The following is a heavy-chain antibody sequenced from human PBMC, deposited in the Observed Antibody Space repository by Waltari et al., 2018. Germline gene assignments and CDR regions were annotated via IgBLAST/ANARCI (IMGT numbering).Heavy chain of an antibody. D-gene: IGHD3-16*01. J-gene: IGHJ4*02. V-gene: IGHV3-23*01. CDR2: ISGSGGSK. CDR1: GFTFSSYA. CDR3: AKGGRWLHPEGNGYFDY. Sequence: EVQLLESGGGLVQPGGSLRLSCAASGFTFSSYAMSWVRPAPGKGLEWVSAISGSGGSKYYADSVKGRFTISRDNSKNTLYLQMNSLRAEDTAVYYCAKGGRWLHPEGNGYFDYWGQGTLVTVSS.